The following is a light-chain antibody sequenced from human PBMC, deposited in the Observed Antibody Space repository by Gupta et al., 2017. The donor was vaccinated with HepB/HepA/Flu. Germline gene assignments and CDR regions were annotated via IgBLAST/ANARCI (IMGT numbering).Light chain of an antibody. Sequence: SSELTPDPAVSVALGQTVRITCQGDSLSSYYASWYQQKPGQAPVLVIYGKNNRPSGIPDRFSGSSSGNTVSLTITRAQAEDEADYYCNSRDSSGNHPFGGGTKLTVL. V-gene: IGLV3-19*01. CDR2: GKN. CDR1: SLSSYY. CDR3: NSRDSSGNHP. J-gene: IGLJ2*01.